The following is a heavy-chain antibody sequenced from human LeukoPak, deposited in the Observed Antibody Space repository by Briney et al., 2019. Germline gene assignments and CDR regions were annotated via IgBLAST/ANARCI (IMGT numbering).Heavy chain of an antibody. CDR2: ISWDGGST. D-gene: IGHD6-13*01. V-gene: IGHV3-43*01. CDR3: ARSAVRDTRVIAAADFDY. CDR1: GFTFDDYT. Sequence: GVSLRLSCAASGFTFDDYTMHWVRQAPGKGLEWVSLISWDGGSTYYADSVKGRFTISRDNSKNSLYLQMNSLRTEDTALYYCARSAVRDTRVIAAADFDYWGQGTLVTVSS. J-gene: IGHJ4*02.